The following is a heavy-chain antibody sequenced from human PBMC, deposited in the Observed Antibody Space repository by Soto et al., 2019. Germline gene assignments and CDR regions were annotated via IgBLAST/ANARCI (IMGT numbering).Heavy chain of an antibody. D-gene: IGHD1-1*01. CDR1: GFTFNIYE. V-gene: IGHV3-48*03. Sequence: EVQLVESGGGLVQPGGSLRLPCAASGFTFNIYEMNWVRQAPGKGLEWVSYISGSGGETYYADSVKGRFTVSRDNAKNSLFLQMNNLRVEDTAVYYCATAPWNNAYCGQGTLVTVSS. CDR2: ISGSGGET. J-gene: IGHJ4*02. CDR3: ATAPWNNAY.